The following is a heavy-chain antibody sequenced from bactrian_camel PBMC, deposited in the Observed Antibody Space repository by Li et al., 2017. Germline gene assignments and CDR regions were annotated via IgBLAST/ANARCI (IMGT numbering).Heavy chain of an antibody. J-gene: IGHJ6*01. CDR1: GFTFSSVW. D-gene: IGHD2*01. CDR3: VTLSGNSFGY. V-gene: IGHV3S1*01. Sequence: VQLVESGGGSVQPGGSLRLSCTASGFTFSSVWIYWVRQAPGKGLEWVSTIVSGGGTNYDADSVKGRFTISRDNAKNTVYLQMNSLISEDTALYYCVTLSGNSFGYWGQGTQVTVS. CDR2: IVSGGGTN.